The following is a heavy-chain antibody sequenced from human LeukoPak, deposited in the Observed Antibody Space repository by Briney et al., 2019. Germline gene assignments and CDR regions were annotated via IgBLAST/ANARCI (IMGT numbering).Heavy chain of an antibody. CDR2: ISDSDDSI. CDR3: AKGRLPTDY. J-gene: IGHJ4*02. Sequence: GGSLRLSCAASGFTFSSYAMSWFRQAPGKGLERVSEISDSDDSIDYADFVKGRFTISRDNSKNTLYLQMNSLRAVDTAVYYCAKGRLPTDYWGQGTLVTVSS. CDR1: GFTFSSYA. V-gene: IGHV3-23*01.